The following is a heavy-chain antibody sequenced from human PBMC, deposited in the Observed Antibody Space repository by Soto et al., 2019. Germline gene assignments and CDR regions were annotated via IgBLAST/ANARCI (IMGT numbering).Heavy chain of an antibody. V-gene: IGHV4-59*08. CDR1: GGSISSYY. Sequence: PSETLSLTCTVSGGSISSYYWSWIRQPPGKGLEWIGYIYYSGSTNYNPSLKSRVTISVDTSKNQFSLKLSSVTAADTAVYYCARQGHGGTPNYYYYYMDVWGKGTTVTVSS. J-gene: IGHJ6*03. D-gene: IGHD3-16*01. CDR3: ARQGHGGTPNYYYYYMDV. CDR2: IYYSGST.